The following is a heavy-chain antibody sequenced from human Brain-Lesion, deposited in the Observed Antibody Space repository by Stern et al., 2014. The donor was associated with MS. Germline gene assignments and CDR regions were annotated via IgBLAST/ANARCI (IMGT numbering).Heavy chain of an antibody. CDR2: IYYSGFT. Sequence: QLQLQESGPGLVKPSETLSLTCTVSGGSISSSTYYWAWIRQPPGKGLEWIGNIYYSGFTYYNPSLKSRVTISVDMSKNQFSLKLSSETAADTAIYYCARHDSVPRPSQLYSARDRGPGYFDYWGQGTLVTVSS. J-gene: IGHJ4*02. V-gene: IGHV4-39*01. CDR1: GGSISSSTYY. D-gene: IGHD1-26*01. CDR3: ARHDSVPRPSQLYSARDRGPGYFDY.